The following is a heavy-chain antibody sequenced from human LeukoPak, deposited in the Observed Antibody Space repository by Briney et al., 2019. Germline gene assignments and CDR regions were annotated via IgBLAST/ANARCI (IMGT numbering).Heavy chain of an antibody. V-gene: IGHV3-48*01. CDR1: GFTFSSHA. D-gene: IGHD2-2*01. J-gene: IGHJ4*02. CDR3: ARVYCSSTSCYPDY. Sequence: GGSLRLSCAASGFTFSSHAMNWVRQAPGKGLEWVSYISISSSSVYYADSVKGRFTISRDNSKNTLYPQMNSLRAEDTAVYYCARVYCSSTSCYPDYWGQGTLVTVSS. CDR2: ISISSSSV.